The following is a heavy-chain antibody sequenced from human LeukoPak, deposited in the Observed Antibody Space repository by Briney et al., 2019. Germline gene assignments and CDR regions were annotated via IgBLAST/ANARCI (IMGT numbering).Heavy chain of an antibody. CDR2: ITTSSENI. J-gene: IGHJ4*02. CDR3: ARVGSSLTYYFDY. D-gene: IGHD6-13*01. CDR1: GFTFSSYT. V-gene: IGHV3-21*06. Sequence: GGSLRLSCAASGFTFSSYTMNWVRQAPGKGLEWVSSITTSSENIHYADSVKGRFTISRDNAKNSLYLQMNSLRPEDTAVYYCARVGSSLTYYFDYWGQGTLVTVSS.